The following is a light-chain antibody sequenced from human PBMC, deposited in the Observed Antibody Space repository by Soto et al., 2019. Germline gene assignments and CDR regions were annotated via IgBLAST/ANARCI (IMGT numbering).Light chain of an antibody. CDR3: QQYGTSPPT. V-gene: IGKV3-20*01. Sequence: EVVLTQSPGTLSLSPGERATLSCRSSQSVSSSDLAWYQQKPGQAPRLLISGASSRATGIPDRFSGSGSGTDCTLTISRLEPEDFAVFYCQQYGTSPPTLGQGTKVDIK. CDR1: QSVSSSD. J-gene: IGKJ1*01. CDR2: GAS.